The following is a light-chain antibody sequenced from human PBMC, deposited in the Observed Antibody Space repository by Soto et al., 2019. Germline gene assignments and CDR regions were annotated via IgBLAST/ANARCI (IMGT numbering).Light chain of an antibody. Sequence: EIVMTQSPATLSVSPGEGATLSCRASQSVSSKLAWYQQKPGQAPRLLIYGASTRATGIPARFSGSGSGTEFTLIISSLQSEDSAVYYCQQRSNWPRTFGQGTKVDIK. CDR1: QSVSSK. V-gene: IGKV3-15*01. CDR2: GAS. CDR3: QQRSNWPRT. J-gene: IGKJ1*01.